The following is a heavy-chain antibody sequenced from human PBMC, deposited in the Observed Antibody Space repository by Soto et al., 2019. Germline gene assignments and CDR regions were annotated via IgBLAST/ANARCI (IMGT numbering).Heavy chain of an antibody. J-gene: IGHJ3*01. CDR1: GFTFSNYW. Sequence: EVQLVESGGGLFQPGASLRLSCEASGFTFSNYWMHWVRQVPGKGLVWVSRIKGDASNTNYADFVKGRFTISRDNAKNTVYLHMNSLTAEDTAVYYCVRGIPGYYGSDVWGQGTMVTVSS. D-gene: IGHD1-20*01. V-gene: IGHV3-74*01. CDR3: VRGIPGYYGSDV. CDR2: IKGDASNT.